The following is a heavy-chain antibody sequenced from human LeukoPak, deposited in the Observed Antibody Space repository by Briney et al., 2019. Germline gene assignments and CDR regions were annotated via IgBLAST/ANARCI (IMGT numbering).Heavy chain of an antibody. D-gene: IGHD1-26*01. CDR1: GYTFTGYY. CDR3: AREFRGSYEGDAFDI. CDR2: INPNSGGT. J-gene: IGHJ3*02. Sequence: ASVKVSCKASGYTFTGYYMHWVRRAPGQGLEWMGWINPNSGGTNYAQKFQGRVTMTRDTSISTAYMELSRLRSDDTAVYYCAREFRGSYEGDAFDIWGQGTMVTVSS. V-gene: IGHV1-2*02.